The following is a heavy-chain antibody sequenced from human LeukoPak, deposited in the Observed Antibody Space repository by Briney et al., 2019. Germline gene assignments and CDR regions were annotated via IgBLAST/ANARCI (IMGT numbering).Heavy chain of an antibody. J-gene: IGHJ3*02. CDR1: GFTFSNYA. D-gene: IGHD6-19*01. V-gene: IGHV3-23*01. CDR2: ITGSGGST. Sequence: GGSLRLSCAASGFTFSNYAMSWVRQAPGKGLEWVSGITGSGGSTNYADSVKGRFTISRDNSKNTLYLQTSSLRAEDTAVYYCTGGGWSTDAFDIWGQGTMVTVSS. CDR3: TGGGWSTDAFDI.